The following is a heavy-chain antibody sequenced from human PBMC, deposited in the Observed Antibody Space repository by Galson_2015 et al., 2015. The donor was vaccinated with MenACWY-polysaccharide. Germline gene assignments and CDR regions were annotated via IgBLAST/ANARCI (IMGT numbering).Heavy chain of an antibody. D-gene: IGHD2-2*01. Sequence: SLRLSCAASRFTFSSYGMHWVRQAPGKGLEWVAVISYDGSNKYYADSVKGRFTISRDNSKNTLYLQMKSLRAEDTALYYCAKGQCTSTTCPLDYWGQGTLVTVSS. J-gene: IGHJ4*02. V-gene: IGHV3-30*18. CDR2: ISYDGSNK. CDR1: RFTFSSYG. CDR3: AKGQCTSTTCPLDY.